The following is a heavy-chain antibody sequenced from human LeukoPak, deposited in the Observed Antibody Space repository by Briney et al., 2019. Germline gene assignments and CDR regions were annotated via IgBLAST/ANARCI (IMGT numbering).Heavy chain of an antibody. CDR1: GFTFSSYG. CDR3: AKGGWFGELFFAFDI. CDR2: ISYDGSNK. V-gene: IGHV3-30*18. D-gene: IGHD3-10*01. Sequence: GSSLRLSCAASGFTFSSYGMHWVRQAPGKGLDWVAVISYDGSNKYYADSVKGRFTISRDNSKNTLYLQMNSLRAEDTAVYYCAKGGWFGELFFAFDIWGQGTMVTVSS. J-gene: IGHJ3*02.